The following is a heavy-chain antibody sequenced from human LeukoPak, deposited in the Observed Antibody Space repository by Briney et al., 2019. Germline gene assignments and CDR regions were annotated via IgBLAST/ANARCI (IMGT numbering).Heavy chain of an antibody. Sequence: GESLKISCKGSGYSFTNNWIGWVRQMPGKGLEWMGMTHPGDSNTRYSPSFQGQVTISADKSITTAYLQWSSLKASDTAMYYCARTPWGSGWYTTFFDCWGQGTLVIVSS. J-gene: IGHJ4*02. CDR1: GYSFTNNW. CDR3: ARTPWGSGWYTTFFDC. CDR2: THPGDSNT. D-gene: IGHD6-19*01. V-gene: IGHV5-51*01.